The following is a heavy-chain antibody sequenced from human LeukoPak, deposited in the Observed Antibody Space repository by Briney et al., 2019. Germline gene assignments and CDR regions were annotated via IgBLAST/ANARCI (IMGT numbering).Heavy chain of an antibody. CDR1: GFTFGDYG. Sequence: GGSLRLSCTASGFTFGDYGMSWVRQAPGKGLKWLGFIRSKAYGGTTEYAASVKGRFTISRDDYKSIAYLQINSLKTEDTAVYYCTRGGSLLRWGQGTLVTVSS. CDR2: IRSKAYGGTT. D-gene: IGHD1-26*01. J-gene: IGHJ4*02. V-gene: IGHV3-49*04. CDR3: TRGGSLLR.